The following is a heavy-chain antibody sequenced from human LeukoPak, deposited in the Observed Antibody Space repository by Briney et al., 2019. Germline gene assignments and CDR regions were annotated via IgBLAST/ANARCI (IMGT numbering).Heavy chain of an antibody. CDR1: GYTFTGYY. CDR2: INPNSGAT. J-gene: IGHJ4*02. D-gene: IGHD2-8*01. Sequence: ASVKVSCKASGYTFTGYYIHWVRPAAGQGLEWMGWINPNSGATNYAQKFQGRVTMTRDTSISTAYMELSRLRSDDTAVYYCAPTNAYSDYFDYWGQGTLVTVSS. V-gene: IGHV1-2*02. CDR3: APTNAYSDYFDY.